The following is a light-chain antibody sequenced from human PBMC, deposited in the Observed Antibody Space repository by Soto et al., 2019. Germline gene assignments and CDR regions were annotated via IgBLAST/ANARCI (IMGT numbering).Light chain of an antibody. Sequence: EIVMTQSPATLSVSPGERATLSCRASQSVSSNLAWYQQKPGQAPRLLMYGASNRATGIPDTFSGSGSGTEFTLAISSLQSEDFAVYYCQQHNNWPPWTFGQGTKVDIK. J-gene: IGKJ1*01. CDR1: QSVSSN. V-gene: IGKV3-15*01. CDR2: GAS. CDR3: QQHNNWPPWT.